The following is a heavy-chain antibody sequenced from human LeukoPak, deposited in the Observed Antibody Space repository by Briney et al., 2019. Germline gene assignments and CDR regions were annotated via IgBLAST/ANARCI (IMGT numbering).Heavy chain of an antibody. CDR2: INPSDGST. V-gene: IGHV1-46*01. CDR1: GYTFTNYY. Sequence: ASVKVSCKAPGYTFTNYYMHWVRQAPGQGLEWMGMINPSDGSTSYTQKFQGRVTMTSDTSTSTVYMNLRSLRSEDTAVYYCARSLSRGSNYFVWSMIDDWGQGTLVIVSS. D-gene: IGHD1-26*01. J-gene: IGHJ4*02. CDR3: ARSLSRGSNYFVWSMIDD.